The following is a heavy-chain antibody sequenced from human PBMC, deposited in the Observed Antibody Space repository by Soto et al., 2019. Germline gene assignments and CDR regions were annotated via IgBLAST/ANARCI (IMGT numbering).Heavy chain of an antibody. CDR3: ATSNWFDP. CDR2: IYHSGST. J-gene: IGHJ5*02. V-gene: IGHV4-59*08. Sequence: PSETLSLTCTVSGGSISSYYWSWIRQPPGKGLEWIGEIYHSGSTNYNPSLKSRVTISVDKSKNQFSLKLSSVAAADTAVYYCATSNWFDPWGQGTLVTVSS. CDR1: GGSISSYY.